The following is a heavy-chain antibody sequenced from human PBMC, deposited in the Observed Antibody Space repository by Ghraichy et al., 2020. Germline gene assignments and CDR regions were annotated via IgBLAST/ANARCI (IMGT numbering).Heavy chain of an antibody. D-gene: IGHD3-22*01. CDR2: IKQDGSEQ. J-gene: IGHJ4*02. CDR3: ARIKGSDSSGYSYGHFDY. V-gene: IGHV3-7*01. Sequence: GGSLRLSCAASGFTFGSYWMVWVRQAPGKGLEWVANIKQDGSEQYYVDSVKGRFTISRDNAKNSLYLQMNSLSAEDTAVYYCARIKGSDSSGYSYGHFDYSGQGTLVTVSS. CDR1: GFTFGSYW.